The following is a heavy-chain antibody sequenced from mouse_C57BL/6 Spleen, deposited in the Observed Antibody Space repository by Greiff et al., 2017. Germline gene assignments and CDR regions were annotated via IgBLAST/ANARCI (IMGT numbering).Heavy chain of an antibody. Sequence: EVQLVESGGGLVKPGGSLKLSCAASGFTFSSYAMSWVRQTPEKRLEWVATISDGGSYTYYPDNVKGRFTISRDNAKNNLYLQMSHLKSEDTAMYYCARGVLRSYFDYWGQGTTLTVSS. CDR3: ARGVLRSYFDY. CDR2: ISDGGSYT. J-gene: IGHJ2*01. V-gene: IGHV5-4*01. CDR1: GFTFSSYA. D-gene: IGHD1-1*01.